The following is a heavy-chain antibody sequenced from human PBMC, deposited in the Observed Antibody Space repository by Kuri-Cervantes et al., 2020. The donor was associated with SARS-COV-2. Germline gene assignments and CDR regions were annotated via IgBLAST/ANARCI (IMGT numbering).Heavy chain of an antibody. D-gene: IGHD3-22*01. CDR1: GGTFSSYA. Sequence: SVKVSCKASGGTFSSYAISWVRQAPGQGREWMGRIIPIFGIANYAQKFQGRVTITADKSTSTAYMELSSLRSEDTAVYYCARVWYYYDSSGPPWYYYYDMDVWGQGTTVTVSS. V-gene: IGHV1-69*04. CDR2: IIPIFGIA. J-gene: IGHJ6*02. CDR3: ARVWYYYDSSGPPWYYYYDMDV.